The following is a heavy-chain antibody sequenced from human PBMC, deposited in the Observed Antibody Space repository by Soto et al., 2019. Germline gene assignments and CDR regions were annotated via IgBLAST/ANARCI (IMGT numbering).Heavy chain of an antibody. CDR2: IYHSGST. J-gene: IGHJ4*02. V-gene: IGHV4-59*01. CDR3: ARTYGRNFDY. D-gene: IGHD3-10*01. CDR1: GGSISSYY. Sequence: QVQLQASGPGLVKPSETLSLTCTVSGGSISSYYWSWIRQPPGKGLEWIGYIYHSGSTNYNPSLKSRVTVSVDTSKNQFSLKLSSVTAADTALYYCARTYGRNFDYWGQGTLVTVSS.